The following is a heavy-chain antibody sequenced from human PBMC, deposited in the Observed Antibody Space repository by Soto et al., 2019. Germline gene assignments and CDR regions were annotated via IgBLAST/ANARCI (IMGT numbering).Heavy chain of an antibody. CDR2: IYYSGST. V-gene: IGHV4-31*03. J-gene: IGHJ6*02. CDR3: ARGGFVVVPAAIPGYYYGMAV. CDR1: GGSISSGGYY. Sequence: SETLSLTCTVSGGSISSGGYYWSWIRQHPGKGLEWIGYIYYSGSTYYNPSLKSRVTISVDTSKNQFSLKLSSVTAADTAVYYCARGGFVVVPAAIPGYYYGMAVSGQGTTVTVSS. D-gene: IGHD2-2*02.